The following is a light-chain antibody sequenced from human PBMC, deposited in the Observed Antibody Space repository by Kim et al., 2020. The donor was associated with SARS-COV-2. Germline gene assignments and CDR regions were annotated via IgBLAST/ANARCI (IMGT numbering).Light chain of an antibody. V-gene: IGLV3-1*01. CDR2: QDS. J-gene: IGLJ3*02. CDR1: RLGDKY. CDR3: QAWDSSTAV. Sequence: VSPGQTASIPCSGDRLGDKYACWYQQKPGQSPVLVIYQDSKRPSGIPERFSGANSGNTATLTISGTQAMDEADYYCQAWDSSTAVFGGGTKLTVL.